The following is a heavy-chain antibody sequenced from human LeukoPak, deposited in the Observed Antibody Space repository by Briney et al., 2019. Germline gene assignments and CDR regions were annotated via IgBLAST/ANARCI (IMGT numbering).Heavy chain of an antibody. D-gene: IGHD6-6*01. CDR2: ISGSGGST. CDR3: AKDTGSSTNKYFDY. J-gene: IGHJ4*02. V-gene: IGHV3-23*01. CDR1: GFTFSSYA. Sequence: PGRSLRLSCAASGFTFSSYAMSWVRQAPGKGLEWVSAISGSGGSTYYADSVKGRFTISRDNSKNTLYLQMNSLRAEDTAVYYCAKDTGSSTNKYFDYWGRGTLVTVSS.